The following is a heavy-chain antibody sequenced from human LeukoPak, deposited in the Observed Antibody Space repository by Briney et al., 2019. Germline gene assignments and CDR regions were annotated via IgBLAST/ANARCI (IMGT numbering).Heavy chain of an antibody. CDR2: ISWNSGSI. CDR3: AKDRRPSIIYYFDY. Sequence: PGGSLRLSCAASGFTFDDYAIHWVRQAPGKGLEWVSGISWNSGSIGYADSVKGRFTISRDNAKNSLYLQMNSLRAEDTALYYCAKDRRPSIIYYFDYWGQGILVTVSS. D-gene: IGHD3-3*02. J-gene: IGHJ4*02. CDR1: GFTFDDYA. V-gene: IGHV3-9*01.